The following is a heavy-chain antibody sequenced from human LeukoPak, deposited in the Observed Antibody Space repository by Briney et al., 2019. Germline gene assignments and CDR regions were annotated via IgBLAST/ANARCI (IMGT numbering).Heavy chain of an antibody. V-gene: IGHV1-46*01. CDR3: ARAGPRHHPNYYDSSGARNWFDP. D-gene: IGHD3-22*01. CDR2: INPSGGST. CDR1: GYTFTSYY. Sequence: ASVKVSCKASGYTFTSYYMHWVRQAPGQGLEWMGIINPSGGSTSYAQKFQGRVTITRDTSTSTVYMELSSLRSEDTAVYYCARAGPRHHPNYYDSSGARNWFDPWGQGTLVTVSS. J-gene: IGHJ5*02.